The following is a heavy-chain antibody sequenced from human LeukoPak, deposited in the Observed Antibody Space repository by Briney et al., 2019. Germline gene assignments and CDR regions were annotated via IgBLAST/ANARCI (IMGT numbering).Heavy chain of an antibody. CDR2: IIPIFGTA. D-gene: IGHD3-22*01. Sequence: ASVKVSSKASGGTFSTYAISWVRQAPGQGLEWMGGIIPIFGTANYAQKFQGRVTITTDESTSTAYMELSSLRSEDTAVYYCAQGSGYYAFLNWFDPWGQGTLVTVSS. V-gene: IGHV1-69*05. CDR3: AQGSGYYAFLNWFDP. J-gene: IGHJ5*02. CDR1: GGTFSTYA.